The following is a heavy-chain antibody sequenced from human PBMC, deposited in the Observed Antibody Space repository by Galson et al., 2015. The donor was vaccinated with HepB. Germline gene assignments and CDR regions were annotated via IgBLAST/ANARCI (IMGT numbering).Heavy chain of an antibody. CDR2: ISYDGTNK. D-gene: IGHD2-21*01. Sequence: SLRLSCAASGFIFSSYAMNWVRQAPGKGLEWVAVISYDGTNKYYADSVKGRITISRDNSKNTLNLQMNSLRVEDTAVYYCARARDVVVSAIGLGYWGQGTLVTVSS. V-gene: IGHV3-30*04. CDR1: GFIFSSYA. CDR3: ARARDVVVSAIGLGY. J-gene: IGHJ4*02.